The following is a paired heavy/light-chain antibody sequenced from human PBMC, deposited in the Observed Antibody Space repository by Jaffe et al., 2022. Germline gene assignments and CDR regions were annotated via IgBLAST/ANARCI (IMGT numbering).Heavy chain of an antibody. D-gene: IGHD1-1*01. J-gene: IGHJ4*02. CDR2: ISGRDGGT. V-gene: IGHV3-23*01. CDR3: AKGNPQFYFEY. CDR1: GFTFSTFA. Sequence: EVQLLESGGGLVQPGGSLRLSCAASGFTFSTFAMYWVRQAPGKGLEWVSAISGRDGGTYYADSVKGRFTISRDNSKNTLYLQMNGLRAEDTAIYYCAKGNPQFYFEYWGQGTLVTVSS.
Light chain of an antibody. Sequence: EIVLTQSPATLSLSPGERATLSCGASQSVNNYLAWYQHKPGQAPRLLIYDASNRATGIPARFSGSGSGTDFTLTISSLEPEDFAVYYCQQRGNWPRTFGQGTKLEIK. CDR1: QSVNNY. CDR2: DAS. J-gene: IGKJ2*01. CDR3: QQRGNWPRT. V-gene: IGKV3-11*01.